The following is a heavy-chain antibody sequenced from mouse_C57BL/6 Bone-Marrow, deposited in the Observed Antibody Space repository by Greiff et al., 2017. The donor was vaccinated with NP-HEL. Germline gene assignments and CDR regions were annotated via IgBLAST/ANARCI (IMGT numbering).Heavy chain of an antibody. CDR3: TRDYGSSYWYFDV. CDR2: ISSGGDYI. Sequence: EVQRVESGEGLVKPGGSLKLSCAASGFTFSSYAMSWVRQTPEKRLEWVAYISSGGDYIYYADTVKGRFTISRDNARNTLYLQMSSLKSEDTAMYYCTRDYGSSYWYFDVWGTGTTVTVSS. D-gene: IGHD1-1*01. V-gene: IGHV5-9-1*02. J-gene: IGHJ1*03. CDR1: GFTFSSYA.